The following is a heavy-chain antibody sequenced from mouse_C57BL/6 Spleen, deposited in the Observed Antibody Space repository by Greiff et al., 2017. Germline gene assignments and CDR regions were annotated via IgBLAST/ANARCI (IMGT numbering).Heavy chain of an antibody. Sequence: QVQLQQSGAELARPGASVKLSCKASGYTFTSSGISWVKQRTGQGLEWIGEIYPRSGNTYYNEKFKGKATLTADKSSSTAYMELRSLTSEDSAVYFCAREGTGRDYAMDYWGQGTSVTVSS. CDR2: IYPRSGNT. D-gene: IGHD4-1*01. V-gene: IGHV1-81*01. CDR1: GYTFTSSG. J-gene: IGHJ4*01. CDR3: AREGTGRDYAMDY.